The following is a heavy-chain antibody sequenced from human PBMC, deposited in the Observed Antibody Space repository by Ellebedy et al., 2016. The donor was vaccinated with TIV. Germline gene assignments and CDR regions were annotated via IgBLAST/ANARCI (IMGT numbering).Heavy chain of an antibody. V-gene: IGHV1-24*01. J-gene: IGHJ6*03. D-gene: IGHD6-13*01. CDR3: ATGYSSSWYVNYMDV. CDR2: FDPEDGET. CDR1: GYTLTELS. Sequence: ASVKVSCXVSGYTLTELSMHWVRQAPGKGLEWMGGFDPEDGETIYAQKFQGRVTMTEDTSTDTAYMELSSLRSKDTAVYYCATGYSSSWYVNYMDVWGKGTTVTVSS.